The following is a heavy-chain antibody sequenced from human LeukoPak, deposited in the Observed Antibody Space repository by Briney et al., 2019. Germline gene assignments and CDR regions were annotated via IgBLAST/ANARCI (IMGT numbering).Heavy chain of an antibody. D-gene: IGHD1-26*01. Sequence: GSLRLSCAASGFAFSSYSMNWVRQAPGKGLEWVSHITASGTAMFYADSVKGRFTISRDNAKNSLYLQMYSLRDEDTAVYYCASSGSYRFDYWGQGTLVTVSS. CDR1: GFAFSSYS. V-gene: IGHV3-48*02. CDR2: ITASGTAM. J-gene: IGHJ4*02. CDR3: ASSGSYRFDY.